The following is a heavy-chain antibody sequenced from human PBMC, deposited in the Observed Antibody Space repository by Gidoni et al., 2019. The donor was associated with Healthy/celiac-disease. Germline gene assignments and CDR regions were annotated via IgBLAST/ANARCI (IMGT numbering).Heavy chain of an antibody. CDR2: IYPGDSDT. CDR3: ARLGVPAQYYYYYYGMDV. V-gene: IGHV5-51*01. Sequence: EVQLVQSGAEVKKPGESLKISCQGSGYSFTSYCIGWVRQMPGKGLEWMGIIYPGDSDTRYSPSFQGQVTISADKSISTAYLQWSSLKASDTAMYYCARLGVPAQYYYYYYGMDVWGQGTTVTVSS. D-gene: IGHD2-8*01. CDR1: GYSFTSYC. J-gene: IGHJ6*02.